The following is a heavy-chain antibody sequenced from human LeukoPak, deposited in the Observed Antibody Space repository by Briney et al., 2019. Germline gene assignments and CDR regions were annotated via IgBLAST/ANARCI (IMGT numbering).Heavy chain of an antibody. V-gene: IGHV1-58*02. CDR3: AAVIELTGHFYWYFDL. CDR1: GFTFTSSA. Sequence: SVKVSCKASGFTFTSSAMQWVRQARGQRLEWIGWTVVGSGNTNHAQKLQERVTITRDMSTSTAYMELSSLRSEDTAVYYCAAVIELTGHFYWYFDLWGRGTLVTVSS. J-gene: IGHJ2*01. CDR2: TVVGSGNT. D-gene: IGHD7-27*01.